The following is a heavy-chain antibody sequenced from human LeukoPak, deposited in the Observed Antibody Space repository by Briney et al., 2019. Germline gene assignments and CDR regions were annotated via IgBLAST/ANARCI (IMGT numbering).Heavy chain of an antibody. V-gene: IGHV4-59*01. CDR1: GGSISSYY. Sequence: SETLSLTCTVSGGSISSYYWSWIRQPPGKGLEWIGYIYYSGITNYNPSLKSRVTISVDTSKNQFSLKLSSVTAADTAVYYCARDRAGYYGTPFDPWGQGTLVTVSS. CDR2: IYYSGIT. CDR3: ARDRAGYYGTPFDP. J-gene: IGHJ5*02. D-gene: IGHD3-9*01.